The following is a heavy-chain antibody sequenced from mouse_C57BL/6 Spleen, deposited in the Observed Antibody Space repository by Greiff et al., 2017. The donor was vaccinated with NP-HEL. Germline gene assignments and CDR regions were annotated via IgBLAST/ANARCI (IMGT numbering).Heavy chain of an antibody. D-gene: IGHD4-1*01. V-gene: IGHV3-6*01. CDR2: ISYDGSN. CDR1: GYSITSGYY. Sequence: EVKLQESGPGLVKPSQSLSLTCSVTGYSITSGYYWNWIRQFPGNKLEWMGYISYDGSNNYNPSLKNRISSTSDTSKNQFFLKLNSVTTEDTATYYCARRRLGSGYWGQGTTLTVSS. J-gene: IGHJ2*01. CDR3: ARRRLGSGY.